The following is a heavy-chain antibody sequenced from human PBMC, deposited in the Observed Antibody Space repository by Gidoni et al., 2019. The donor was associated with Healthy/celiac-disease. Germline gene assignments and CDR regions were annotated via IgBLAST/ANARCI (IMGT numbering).Heavy chain of an antibody. CDR3: AHTTMVQGVGYYYGMDV. J-gene: IGHJ6*02. Sequence: QITLKESGPTLVKPTQTLTLTCTFSGFSLSTSGVGVGWIRQPPGKALEWLALIYWDDDKRYSPSLKSRLTITKDTSKNQVVLTMTNMDPVDTATYYCAHTTMVQGVGYYYGMDVWGQGTTVTVSS. CDR1: GFSLSTSGVG. D-gene: IGHD3-10*01. V-gene: IGHV2-5*02. CDR2: IYWDDDK.